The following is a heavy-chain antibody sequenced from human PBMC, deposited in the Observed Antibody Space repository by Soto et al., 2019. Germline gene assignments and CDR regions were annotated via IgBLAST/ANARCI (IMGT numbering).Heavy chain of an antibody. J-gene: IGHJ3*02. CDR1: GFTFSSYW. V-gene: IGHV3-74*01. D-gene: IGHD3-9*01. Sequence: GGSLRLSCAASGFTFSSYWMHWVRQAPGKGLVWVSRINSDGSSTSYADSVKGRFTISRDNAKNTLYLQMNSLRAEDTAVYYCARAVGAIRYFDWLLIPDFGDAFDIWGQGTMVTVSS. CDR2: INSDGSST. CDR3: ARAVGAIRYFDWLLIPDFGDAFDI.